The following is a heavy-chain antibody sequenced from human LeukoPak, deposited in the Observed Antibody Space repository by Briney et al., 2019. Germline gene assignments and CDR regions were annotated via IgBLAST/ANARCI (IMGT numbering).Heavy chain of an antibody. V-gene: IGHV1-2*02. CDR3: TVTSSLVGATHYYYYMDV. Sequence: ASVKASCKASGYTFTGYYLHWVRLAPGQGLDWMGWINPKSGDANYAQKFQGRVTMTRDTSISTAYMEMSSLRSDDTALYYCTVTSSLVGATHYYYYMDVWGTGTTVTVSS. CDR1: GYTFTGYY. J-gene: IGHJ6*03. D-gene: IGHD1-26*01. CDR2: INPKSGDA.